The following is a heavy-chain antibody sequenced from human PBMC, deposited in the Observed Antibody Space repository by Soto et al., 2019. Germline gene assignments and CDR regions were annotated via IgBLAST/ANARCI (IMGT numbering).Heavy chain of an antibody. D-gene: IGHD1-26*01. CDR2: INPSGGST. CDR3: ARDLVGATISNYFDY. Sequence: ASVEVSCKASGYTFTSYYMHWVRQAPGQGLEWMGIINPSGGSTSYAQKFQGRVTMTRDTSTSTVYMELSSLRSEDTAVYYCARDLVGATISNYFDYWGQGTLVTVSS. CDR1: GYTFTSYY. V-gene: IGHV1-46*01. J-gene: IGHJ4*02.